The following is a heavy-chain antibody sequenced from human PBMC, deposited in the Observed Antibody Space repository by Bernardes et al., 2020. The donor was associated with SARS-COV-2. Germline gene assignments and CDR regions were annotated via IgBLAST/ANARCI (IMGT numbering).Heavy chain of an antibody. V-gene: IGHV3-21*01. CDR1: GFTFSSYS. CDR2: ISSSSSYI. Sequence: SLRLSCAASGFTFSSYSMNWVRQAPGKGLEWVSSISSSSSYIYYADSVKGRFTISRDNAKNSLYLQMNSLRAEDTAVYYCASSEVTIFGVVIEGDYYYGMDGWGQGTTVTVSS. CDR3: ASSEVTIFGVVIEGDYYYGMDG. D-gene: IGHD3-3*01. J-gene: IGHJ6*02.